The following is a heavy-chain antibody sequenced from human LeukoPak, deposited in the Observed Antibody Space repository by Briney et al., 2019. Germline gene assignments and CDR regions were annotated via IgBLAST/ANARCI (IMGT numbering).Heavy chain of an antibody. CDR3: AKDHYISGRYDAFDI. Sequence: PGGSLRLSCAASGFTFSNYAMSWVRRAPGKGLEWVSTIRGSGGSTYYTDSVKGRFTISRDNAKNTLYLQMNSLRAEDTAVYYCAKDHYISGRYDAFDIWGQGTMLTVSS. J-gene: IGHJ3*02. CDR1: GFTFSNYA. CDR2: IRGSGGST. V-gene: IGHV3-23*01. D-gene: IGHD3-10*01.